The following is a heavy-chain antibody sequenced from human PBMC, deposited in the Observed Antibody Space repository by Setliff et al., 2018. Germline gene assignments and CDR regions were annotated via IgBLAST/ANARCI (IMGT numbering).Heavy chain of an antibody. D-gene: IGHD2-15*01. V-gene: IGHV5-51*01. J-gene: IGHJ3*01. CDR3: ARPSAGYSRPFDV. CDR2: IYPGDSHNI. Sequence: GESLKISCKDSGYSFSISWIGWVRQMPGKGLDWTGIIYPGDSHNIRYSPSFQGQVTISADKSISTAYLQWSSLKASDTAIYYCARPSAGYSRPFDVWGQGTMVTVSS. CDR1: GYSFSISW.